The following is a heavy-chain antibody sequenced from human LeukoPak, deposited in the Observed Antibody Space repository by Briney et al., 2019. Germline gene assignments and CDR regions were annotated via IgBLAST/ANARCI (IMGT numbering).Heavy chain of an antibody. CDR2: ALYDGSNE. Sequence: GGSLRLSCAASGVTFKNYAMHWVRQAPGKGLEWVAIALYDGSNEYYADSVKGRFTISRDNSKDTLYLQMNSLRTEDTAAYYCARDDYGFDPWGQGTLVTVSS. CDR3: ARDDYGFDP. CDR1: GVTFKNYA. V-gene: IGHV3-30*04. J-gene: IGHJ5*02. D-gene: IGHD4-17*01.